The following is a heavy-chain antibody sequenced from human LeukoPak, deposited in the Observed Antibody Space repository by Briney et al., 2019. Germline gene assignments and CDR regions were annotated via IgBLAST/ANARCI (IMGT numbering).Heavy chain of an antibody. CDR1: GGSMSSSNW. CDR2: VYHSGST. V-gene: IGHV4-4*02. D-gene: IGHD3-22*01. J-gene: IGHJ4*02. Sequence: SGTLSLTCAVSGGSMSSSNWWSWVRQSPGKGLEWIGEVYHSGSTNYSPSLKSRVTISVDKSQNQFSLKLSSVTAADTAVYYCARDKKTDDGGGYAPRFDQWGRGALVTVSS. CDR3: ARDKKTDDGGGYAPRFDQ.